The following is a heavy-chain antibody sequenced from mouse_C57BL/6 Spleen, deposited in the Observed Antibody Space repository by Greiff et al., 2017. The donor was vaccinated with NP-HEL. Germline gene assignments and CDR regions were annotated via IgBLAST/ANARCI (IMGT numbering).Heavy chain of an antibody. CDR2: ISNLAYSI. V-gene: IGHV5-15*01. J-gene: IGHJ3*01. Sequence: EVKLMESGGGLVQPGGSLKLSCAASGFTFSDYGMAWVRQAPRKGPEWVAFISNLAYSIYYADTVTGRFTISRENAKNTLYLEMSSLRSEDTAMYYCARVYYGNYGGAWFAYWGQGTLVTVSA. D-gene: IGHD2-1*01. CDR3: ARVYYGNYGGAWFAY. CDR1: GFTFSDYG.